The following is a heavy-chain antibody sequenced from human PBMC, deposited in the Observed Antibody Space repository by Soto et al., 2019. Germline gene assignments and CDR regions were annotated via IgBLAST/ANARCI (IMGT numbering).Heavy chain of an antibody. J-gene: IGHJ4*02. D-gene: IGHD3-10*01. Sequence: SETLSLTCAVYGGSFSGYYWSWIRQPPGKGLEWIGEINHSGSTNYNPSLKSRATISVDTSKNQFSLKLSSVTAADTAVYYCARGLWFGECYFDYWGQGTLVTVSS. V-gene: IGHV4-34*01. CDR3: ARGLWFGECYFDY. CDR1: GGSFSGYY. CDR2: INHSGST.